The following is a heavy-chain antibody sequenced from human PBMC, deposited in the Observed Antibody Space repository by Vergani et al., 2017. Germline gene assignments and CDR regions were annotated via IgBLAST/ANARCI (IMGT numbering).Heavy chain of an antibody. Sequence: EMQLVESGGGLVQPGGSLRLSCAASGFTFSDHYMDWVRQAPGKGLEWVGRTRNKANSYTTEYAASVKGRYIVSRDASESSLYMQMHSLQTEDTAVYYCATADAAYCRGASCYDFFEYWGQGTLVTVAS. J-gene: IGHJ4*02. CDR2: TRNKANSYTT. CDR3: ATADAAYCRGASCYDFFEY. CDR1: GFTFSDHY. V-gene: IGHV3-72*01. D-gene: IGHD2-15*01.